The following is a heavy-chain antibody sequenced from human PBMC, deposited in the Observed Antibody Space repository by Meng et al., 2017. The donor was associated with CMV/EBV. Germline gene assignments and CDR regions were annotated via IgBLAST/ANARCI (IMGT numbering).Heavy chain of an antibody. CDR2: INPNSGGT. CDR1: GYTFTGYY. J-gene: IGHJ6*02. V-gene: IGHV1-2*02. D-gene: IGHD2-2*01. CDR3: ARDLRGSSRPIYYGMDV. Sequence: ASVKVSCKASGYTFTGYYMHWVRQAPGQGLEWMGWINPNSGGTNYAQKFQGRVTMTRDTSISTAYMEPSRLRSDDTAVYYCARDLRGSSRPIYYGMDVWGQGTTVTVSS.